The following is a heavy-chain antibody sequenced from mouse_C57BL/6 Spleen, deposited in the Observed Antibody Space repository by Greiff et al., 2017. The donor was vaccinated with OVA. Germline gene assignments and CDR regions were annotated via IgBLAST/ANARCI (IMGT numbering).Heavy chain of an antibody. CDR1: GFTFNTYA. V-gene: IGHV10-3*01. CDR2: IRSKSSNYAT. CDR3: VRDSFYDYDRGFYAMDY. Sequence: EVQGVESGGGLVQPKGSLKLSCAASGFTFNTYAMHWVRQAPGKGLEWVARIRSKSSNYATYYADSVKDRFTISRDDSQSMLYLQMNNLKTEDTAMYYCVRDSFYDYDRGFYAMDYWGQGTSVTVSS. J-gene: IGHJ4*01. D-gene: IGHD2-4*01.